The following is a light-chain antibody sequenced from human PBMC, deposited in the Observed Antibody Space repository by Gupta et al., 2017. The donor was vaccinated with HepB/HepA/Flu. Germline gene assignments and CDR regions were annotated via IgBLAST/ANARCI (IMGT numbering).Light chain of an antibody. CDR1: QSIGRS. V-gene: IGKV6-21*01. CDR2: YAS. J-gene: IGKJ2*02. Sequence: EIVLTQSPDFQSVTPKETVTITCRASQSIGRSLHWYQQKPDQSPKLLVKYASQSFSGVPSRFSGSGSGTDFALTIDRLEPEDAAVYYCLQSSTLEGNFGQGTKVEIK. CDR3: LQSSTLEGN.